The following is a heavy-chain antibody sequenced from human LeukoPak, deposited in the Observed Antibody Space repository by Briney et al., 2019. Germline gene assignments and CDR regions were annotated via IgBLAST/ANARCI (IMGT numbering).Heavy chain of an antibody. CDR2: ISGYNGNT. CDR1: SYSFNRYG. Sequence: VASVKVSCKASSYSFNRYGISWVRQAPGQGLEWMGWISGYNGNTNYAQKFLGRVSMTADTSTSTAYMELRSLRSDDTAVYYCARDGHRMYYYGSSDYRFDYWGQGTLVTVSS. D-gene: IGHD3-22*01. J-gene: IGHJ4*02. V-gene: IGHV1-18*01. CDR3: ARDGHRMYYYGSSDYRFDY.